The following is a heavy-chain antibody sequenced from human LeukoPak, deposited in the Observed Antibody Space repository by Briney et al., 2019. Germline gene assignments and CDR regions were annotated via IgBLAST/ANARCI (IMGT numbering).Heavy chain of an antibody. J-gene: IGHJ4*02. V-gene: IGHV4-4*02. D-gene: IGHD6-13*01. Sequence: SETLSLTCTVSGGSISSSRWWSWVRQPPGKGLEWIGEIYHSGSINYNPSLKSRVTISIDKSKNQFSLKLSSVTAADTAVYYCASLYGSSWPPFDYWGQGTLVTVSS. CDR1: GGSISSSRW. CDR2: IYHSGSI. CDR3: ASLYGSSWPPFDY.